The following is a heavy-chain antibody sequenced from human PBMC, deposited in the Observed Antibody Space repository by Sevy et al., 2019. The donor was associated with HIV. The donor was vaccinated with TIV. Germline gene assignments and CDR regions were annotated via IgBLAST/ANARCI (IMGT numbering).Heavy chain of an antibody. CDR3: ATYSDYRGAFDP. J-gene: IGHJ5*02. V-gene: IGHV1-2*02. D-gene: IGHD5-12*01. CDR1: GYSFTGHY. Sequence: ASVKVSCKASGYSFTGHYIRWFRQAPGQGLEWMGWINPNSGGTKFAQKFQGRVTMTRDTSISTAYMELSRLKSDDTAVFYCATYSDYRGAFDPWGQGTLVTVSS. CDR2: INPNSGGT.